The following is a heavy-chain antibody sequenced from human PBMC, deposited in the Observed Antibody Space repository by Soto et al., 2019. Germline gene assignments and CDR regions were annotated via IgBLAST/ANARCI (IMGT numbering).Heavy chain of an antibody. V-gene: IGHV3-33*01. CDR2: IWYDGSNK. J-gene: IGHJ4*02. Sequence: QVQLVESGGGVVQPGRSLRLSCAASGFTFTSYGMHWVRQAPGKGLEWVAVIWYDGSNKYYAESVKGRFTISRDNSKNTLYLQMNGLRAEDTAVYYWASRCPALDYWGQGTLVTVSS. CDR1: GFTFTSYG. D-gene: IGHD2-2*01. CDR3: ASRCPALDY.